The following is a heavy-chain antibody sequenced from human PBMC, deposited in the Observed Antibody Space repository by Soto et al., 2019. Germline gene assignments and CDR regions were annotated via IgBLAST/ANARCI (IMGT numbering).Heavy chain of an antibody. D-gene: IGHD2-15*01. J-gene: IGHJ5*02. Sequence: PSETLSLTCTVSGASVSGDNYFWTWFRQSPRRGLEWIGYIYYNGNTTYKPSFASRVSTSLHTSANQFFLNLTSVTPAQAALYYCASESQYCSGGRCASPVYFVPWGQGTLVTVSS. CDR3: ASESQYCSGGRCASPVYFVP. CDR2: IYYNGNT. V-gene: IGHV4-61*01. CDR1: GASVSGDNYF.